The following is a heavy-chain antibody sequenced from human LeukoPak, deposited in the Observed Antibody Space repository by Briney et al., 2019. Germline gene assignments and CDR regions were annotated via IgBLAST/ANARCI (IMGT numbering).Heavy chain of an antibody. Sequence: GGSLRLSCAASGFTVSSNYMSWVRQAPGKGLEWVSVIYSGGSTYYSDSVKGRFTISRDNSKNTLYLQMNSLRAEDTAVYYCARANYGSGSRGWFDPWGQGTLVTVSS. CDR3: ARANYGSGSRGWFDP. CDR2: IYSGGST. D-gene: IGHD3-10*01. V-gene: IGHV3-53*01. J-gene: IGHJ5*02. CDR1: GFTVSSNY.